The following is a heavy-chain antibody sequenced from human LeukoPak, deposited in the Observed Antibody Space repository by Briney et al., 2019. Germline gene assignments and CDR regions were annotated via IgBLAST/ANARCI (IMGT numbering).Heavy chain of an antibody. CDR3: ARSDYHNSGCHTVFEAFDI. V-gene: IGHV4-59*01. Sequence: SETLSLTCTVSGGSISRYYWSWIRRPPGKGLEWIGYIDDSGNTNYNPSLKSQVTISVDKSKNQFSLKLSFVTAADTAMYYCARSDYHNSGCHTVFEAFDIWGQGTRVTVSS. CDR1: GGSISRYY. CDR2: IDDSGNT. D-gene: IGHD3-10*01. J-gene: IGHJ3*02.